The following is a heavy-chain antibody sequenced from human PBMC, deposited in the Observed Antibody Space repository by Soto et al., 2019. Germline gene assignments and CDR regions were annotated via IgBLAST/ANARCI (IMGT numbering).Heavy chain of an antibody. CDR1: GITFSNYA. Sequence: PGGSLRLSCIGSGITFSNYAINWVRQTPGKGLEWVSVINGNGGYTQYAHSVKGRFTISRDNSKDTLYLQMNSLRVEDKAVYYCAKEWVAGTLFYWGQGTRVTVSS. CDR3: AKEWVAGTLFY. CDR2: INGNGGYT. D-gene: IGHD6-13*01. V-gene: IGHV3-23*01. J-gene: IGHJ4*02.